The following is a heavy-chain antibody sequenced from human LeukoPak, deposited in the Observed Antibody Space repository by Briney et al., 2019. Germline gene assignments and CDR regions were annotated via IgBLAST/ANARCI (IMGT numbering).Heavy chain of an antibody. Sequence: GGSLRLSCAASGFTFSTYAMSWVRQAPGKGLEWVSAISGSGGSTYYADSVTGRFTISRDNSKNTLYLQMNSLRAEDTAVYYCAKGITMVRGVDPYYGMDVWGQGTTVTGSS. CDR2: ISGSGGST. D-gene: IGHD3-10*01. V-gene: IGHV3-23*01. J-gene: IGHJ6*02. CDR3: AKGITMVRGVDPYYGMDV. CDR1: GFTFSTYA.